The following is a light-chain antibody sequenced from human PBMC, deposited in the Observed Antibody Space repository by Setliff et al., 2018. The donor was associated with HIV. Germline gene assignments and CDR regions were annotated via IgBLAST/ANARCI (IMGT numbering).Light chain of an antibody. CDR2: DVR. Sequence: QSALTQPASVSGSPGQSITISCTGTSSDIGAYNYVSWYQQHPGKVPKVIIYDVRKRPSGVSNRFSGSKSVNTASLTISGLQAEDEAAYYCCSYAGSSTYVFGTGTKVTVL. CDR1: SSDIGAYNY. CDR3: CSYAGSSTYV. J-gene: IGLJ1*01. V-gene: IGLV2-23*02.